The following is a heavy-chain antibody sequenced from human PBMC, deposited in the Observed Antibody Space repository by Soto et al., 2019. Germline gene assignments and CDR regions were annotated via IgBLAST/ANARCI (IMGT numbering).Heavy chain of an antibody. CDR2: ISAYNGNT. V-gene: IGHV1-18*01. D-gene: IGHD2-15*01. CDR3: ARSGGSSDYYYYYGMDV. Sequence: ASANVSCKASGYTFTSYGISWVRQAPGQGLEWMGWISAYNGNTNYAQKLQGRVTMTTDTSTSTAYMELRSLRSDDTAVYYCARSGGSSDYYYYYGMDVWGQGTTVTVSS. CDR1: GYTFTSYG. J-gene: IGHJ6*02.